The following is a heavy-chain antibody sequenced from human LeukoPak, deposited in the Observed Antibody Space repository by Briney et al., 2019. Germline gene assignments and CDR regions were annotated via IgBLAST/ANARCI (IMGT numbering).Heavy chain of an antibody. V-gene: IGHV1-18*01. CDR1: GYTFTIYG. D-gene: IGHD4-17*01. Sequence: ASVRVSSKASGYTFTIYGISWVRQAPGQGREWMGWISAYNGNTNYAQKLQGRVTMTTDTSTSTAYMELRSLRSDDTAVYYCARSKKDYGASDYWGQGTLVTVSS. CDR2: ISAYNGNT. CDR3: ARSKKDYGASDY. J-gene: IGHJ4*02.